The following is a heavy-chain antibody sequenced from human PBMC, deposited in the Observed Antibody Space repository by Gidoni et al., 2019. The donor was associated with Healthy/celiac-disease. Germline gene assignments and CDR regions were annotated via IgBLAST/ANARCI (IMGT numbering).Heavy chain of an antibody. V-gene: IGHV1-18*04. J-gene: IGHJ3*02. CDR2: ISAYNGNT. CDR1: GYTFTSYG. Sequence: QVQLVQSGAEVKKPGASVKVSCKASGYTFTSYGISWVRQAPGQGLEWMGWISAYNGNTNYAQKLQGRVTMTTDTSTSTAYMELRSLRSDDTAVYYCARVPLLTTMIVVEDAFDIWGQGTMVTVSS. CDR3: ARVPLLTTMIVVEDAFDI. D-gene: IGHD3-22*01.